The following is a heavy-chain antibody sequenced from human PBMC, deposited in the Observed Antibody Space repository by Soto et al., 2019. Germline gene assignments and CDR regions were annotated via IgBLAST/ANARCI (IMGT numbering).Heavy chain of an antibody. Sequence: PGGSLRLSCAASGFTFSSYGMHWVRQAPGKGLEWVAVIWYDGSNKYYADSVKGRFTISRDNSKNTLYLQMNSLRAEDTAVYYCARDSPSGSSSSPFFDYWGQGTLVTVSS. CDR2: IWYDGSNK. D-gene: IGHD6-6*01. CDR1: GFTFSSYG. CDR3: ARDSPSGSSSSPFFDY. V-gene: IGHV3-33*01. J-gene: IGHJ4*02.